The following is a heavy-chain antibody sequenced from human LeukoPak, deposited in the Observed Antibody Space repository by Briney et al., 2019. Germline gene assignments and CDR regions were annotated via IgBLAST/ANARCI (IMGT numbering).Heavy chain of an antibody. J-gene: IGHJ3*02. CDR2: INHSGST. CDR1: GGSFSGYY. V-gene: IGHV4-34*09. CDR3: AREIRITIFGVVIDDDAFDI. Sequence: SQTLSLTCTVYGGSFSGYYWSWIRQPPGKGLEWIGEINHSGSTNYNPSLKSRVTISVDTSKNQFSLKLSSVTAADTAVYYCAREIRITIFGVVIDDDAFDIWGQGTMVTVSS. D-gene: IGHD3-3*01.